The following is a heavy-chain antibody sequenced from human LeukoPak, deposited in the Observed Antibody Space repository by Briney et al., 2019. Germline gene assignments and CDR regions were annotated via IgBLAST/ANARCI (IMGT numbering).Heavy chain of an antibody. J-gene: IGHJ4*02. D-gene: IGHD6-13*01. Sequence: GGSLRLSCAASGFTFSTYTMNWVRQAPGKGLEWASYITDRSSVVYYADSVKGRFTISRDNAKNSLYLQMNSLRAEDTAVYYCVRDVAAGFDYWGQGTLVTVSS. CDR1: GFTFSTYT. V-gene: IGHV3-48*04. CDR3: VRDVAAGFDY. CDR2: ITDRSSVV.